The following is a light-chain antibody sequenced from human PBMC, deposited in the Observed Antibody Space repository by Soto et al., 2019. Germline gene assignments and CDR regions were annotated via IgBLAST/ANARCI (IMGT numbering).Light chain of an antibody. Sequence: DIQMTQSPSTLSASVGERVTITCRASQSVSNWLAWYQHKPGKAPKLLIYDVSSLESGVPSRFSGSGSGTEFILTISSLQPDDFATYYCQQDDSYSWTFGQGTKVDIK. J-gene: IGKJ1*01. V-gene: IGKV1-5*01. CDR2: DVS. CDR1: QSVSNW. CDR3: QQDDSYSWT.